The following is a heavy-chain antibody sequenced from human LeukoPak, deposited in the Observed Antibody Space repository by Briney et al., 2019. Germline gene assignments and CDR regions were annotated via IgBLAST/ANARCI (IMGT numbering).Heavy chain of an antibody. CDR3: ARDQGYYDSSGYFDY. V-gene: IGHV4-59*12. Sequence: SETLSLTCTVSGGSISSYYWSWIRQPPGKGLEWIGYIYYSGSTNYNPSLKSRATISVDTSKNQFSLKLSSVTAADTAVYYCARDQGYYDSSGYFDYWGQGTLVTVSS. CDR2: IYYSGST. CDR1: GGSISSYY. J-gene: IGHJ4*02. D-gene: IGHD3-22*01.